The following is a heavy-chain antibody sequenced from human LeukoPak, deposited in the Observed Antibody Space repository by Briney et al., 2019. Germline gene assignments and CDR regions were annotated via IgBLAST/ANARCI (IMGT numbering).Heavy chain of an antibody. D-gene: IGHD5-18*01. Sequence: ASVKASCKASGYTFTSYDINWVRQATGQGLECMGWMNPNSGNTGYAQKFQGRVTITRNTSISTAYMELSSLRSEDTAVYYCARGVWYSYGQYYFDYWGQGTLVTVSS. CDR3: ARGVWYSYGQYYFDY. V-gene: IGHV1-8*03. CDR1: GYTFTSYD. CDR2: MNPNSGNT. J-gene: IGHJ4*02.